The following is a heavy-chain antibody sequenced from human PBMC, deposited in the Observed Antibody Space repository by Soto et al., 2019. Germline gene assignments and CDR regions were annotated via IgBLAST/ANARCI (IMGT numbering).Heavy chain of an antibody. Sequence: SQTLSLTCAISGDSVSSNSAAWNWIRQSPSRGLECLGRNYYSSNWFNNYALSVKSRITIHPDTSKNQLSLQLNSVTPEDTAVYYCARGDQWLDYWGQGPLVTVSS. D-gene: IGHD3-22*01. CDR1: GDSVSSNSAA. CDR3: ARGDQWLDY. J-gene: IGHJ4*02. CDR2: NYYSSNWFN. V-gene: IGHV6-1*01.